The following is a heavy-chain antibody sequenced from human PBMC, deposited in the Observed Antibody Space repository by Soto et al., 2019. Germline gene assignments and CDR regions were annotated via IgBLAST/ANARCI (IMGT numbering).Heavy chain of an antibody. CDR2: IIPIFGTA. CDR3: ARDGGRHSGGIDY. J-gene: IGHJ4*02. CDR1: GGTFSSYS. D-gene: IGHD1-26*01. Sequence: GASVKVSCKASGGTFSSYSINWARQAPGQGLEWMGEIIPIFGTANYAQKFQGRVTITADESTSTAYMELSSLRSEDTAVYYCARDGGRHSGGIDYWGQGTLVTV. V-gene: IGHV1-69*13.